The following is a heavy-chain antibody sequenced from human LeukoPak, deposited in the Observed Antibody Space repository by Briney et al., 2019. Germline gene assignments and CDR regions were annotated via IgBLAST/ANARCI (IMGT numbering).Heavy chain of an antibody. CDR2: FYYSGST. J-gene: IGHJ3*02. D-gene: IGHD6-13*01. CDR3: ARDRSSSSWYDAFDI. Sequence: PSETLSLTCTVSGGSISSYYWSWIRQPPGKGLEWIGYFYYSGSTNYNPSLKSRVTISVDTSKNQFSLKLSSVTAADTAVYYCARDRSSSSWYDAFDIWGQGTMVIVSS. CDR1: GGSISSYY. V-gene: IGHV4-59*01.